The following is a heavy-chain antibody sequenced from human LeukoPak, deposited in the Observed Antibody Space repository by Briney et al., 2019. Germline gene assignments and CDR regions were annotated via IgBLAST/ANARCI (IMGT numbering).Heavy chain of an antibody. V-gene: IGHV3-33*01. J-gene: IGHJ3*02. Sequence: GGSLRLSCAASGFTFSSYGIHWVRQAPGKGLEWVAVIWYDGSNKYYADSVKGRFTISRDNSKNTLYLQMNSLRAEDTALYYCARGWNTTPRSGFDIWGLGTMVTVSS. CDR1: GFTFSSYG. D-gene: IGHD1/OR15-1a*01. CDR3: ARGWNTTPRSGFDI. CDR2: IWYDGSNK.